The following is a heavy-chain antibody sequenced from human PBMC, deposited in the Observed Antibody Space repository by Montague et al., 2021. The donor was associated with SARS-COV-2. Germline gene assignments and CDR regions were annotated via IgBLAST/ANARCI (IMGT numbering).Heavy chain of an antibody. Sequence: SETLSLTCSVSGGSISSSSYYWGWIRQLPGKGLEWIASIYYTGSTYYNPSLKSRVTISVDTSKNQFSLKLSSVTAADTAVYYCARVGRQQLVRLSGMDVGGQGTTVTVSS. V-gene: IGHV4-39*07. CDR1: GGSISSSSYY. CDR3: ARVGRQQLVRLSGMDV. CDR2: IYYTGST. D-gene: IGHD6-13*01. J-gene: IGHJ6*02.